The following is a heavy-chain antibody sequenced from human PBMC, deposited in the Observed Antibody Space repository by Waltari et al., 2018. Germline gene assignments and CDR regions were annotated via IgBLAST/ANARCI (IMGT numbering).Heavy chain of an antibody. J-gene: IGHJ4*02. CDR3: ARDTGPEQWLVIDY. CDR2: IKQDGSEK. Sequence: EVQLVESGGGLVQPGGSLRLSCAASGFTFSSYWMSWVRQAPGKGLEWVANIKQDGSEKDYGGAVKGRCTISRDNAKNSLYLQMNSLRAEDTAVYYCARDTGPEQWLVIDYWGQGTLVTVSS. D-gene: IGHD6-19*01. CDR1: GFTFSSYW. V-gene: IGHV3-7*01.